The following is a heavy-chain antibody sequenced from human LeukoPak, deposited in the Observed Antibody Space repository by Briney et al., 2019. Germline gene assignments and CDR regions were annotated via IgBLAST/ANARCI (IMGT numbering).Heavy chain of an antibody. D-gene: IGHD2-21*02. V-gene: IGHV3-30*18. CDR2: ISYDGSYK. Sequence: GGSLRLSCVASGFTFSSYGMHWVRQAPGKGLGWVAVISYDGSYKYYADSVKGRFTISRDNSKNTLSLQMNSLRGEDTAVYYCAKAMDAIVVVTVIQTWGQGNLVTVSS. J-gene: IGHJ5*02. CDR3: AKAMDAIVVVTVIQT. CDR1: GFTFSSYG.